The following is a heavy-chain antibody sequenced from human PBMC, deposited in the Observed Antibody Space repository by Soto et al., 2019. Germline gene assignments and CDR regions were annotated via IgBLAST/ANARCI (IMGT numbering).Heavy chain of an antibody. V-gene: IGHV1-18*01. CDR2: ISAYNGNT. CDR3: ARQNYYSGMDV. CDR1: GYTFTSYF. Sequence: QVQLVQSGAEVKKPGASVKVSCKASGYTFTSYFITWVRQAPGQGLEWMGWISAYNGNTNYAQMLQGRVTMTTDTTTATAYMEMRTLRSDDTAVYYCARQNYYSGMDVWGQGTTVTVSS. J-gene: IGHJ6*02.